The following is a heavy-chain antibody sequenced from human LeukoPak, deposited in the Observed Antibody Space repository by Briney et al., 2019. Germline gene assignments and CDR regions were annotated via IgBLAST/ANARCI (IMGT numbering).Heavy chain of an antibody. V-gene: IGHV3-21*04. CDR2: ISSTSNEI. D-gene: IGHD1/OR15-1a*01. J-gene: IGHJ4*02. CDR3: AKDAPRITGTYFDY. CDR1: GFRFSSHS. Sequence: GGSLRLSCAASGFRFSSHSMNWVRQAPGKGLERISYISSTSNEIYYVDSVKGRFTISRDDAKNSLYLQMNSLSAEDTAVYYCAKDAPRITGTYFDYWGQGTLVTVSS.